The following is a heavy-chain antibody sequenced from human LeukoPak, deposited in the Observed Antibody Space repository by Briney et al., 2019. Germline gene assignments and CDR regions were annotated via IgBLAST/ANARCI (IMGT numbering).Heavy chain of an antibody. Sequence: GGSLRLSCAASGFTFSSYGMSCVRQAPGKGLEWVSAISGSGGSPYYADSVKGRFTISRDNSKNTLYLQMNSMRAEDTAVYYCAKDGNYGSGSYYNDWYYYYYYMDVWGKGTTVTISS. CDR2: ISGSGGSP. D-gene: IGHD3-10*01. CDR1: GFTFSSYG. J-gene: IGHJ6*03. CDR3: AKDGNYGSGSYYNDWYYYYYYMDV. V-gene: IGHV3-23*01.